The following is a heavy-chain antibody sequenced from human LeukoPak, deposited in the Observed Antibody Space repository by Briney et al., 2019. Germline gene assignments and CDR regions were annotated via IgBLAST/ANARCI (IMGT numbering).Heavy chain of an antibody. V-gene: IGHV3-23*05. D-gene: IGHD6-6*01. CDR3: ARVFDF. Sequence: GGSLRLSCAASGFIFNSYAMNWVRQAPGKGLEWVSVIDASGTNIESADSVKGRFTISRDNSKKTLYLQMNSLRAEDTAVYYCARVFDFWGQGTLVTVSS. CDR2: IDASGTNI. J-gene: IGHJ4*02. CDR1: GFIFNSYA.